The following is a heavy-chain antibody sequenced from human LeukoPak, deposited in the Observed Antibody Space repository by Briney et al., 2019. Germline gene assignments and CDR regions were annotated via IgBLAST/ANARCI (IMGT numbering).Heavy chain of an antibody. Sequence: SETLSLTCTVSGGSISSSSYYWGWIRQPPGKGLEWIGSIYYSGSTYYNPSLKSRVTISVDTSKNQFSLKLGSVTAADTAVYYCARHTRYTSGWGGEDYWGQGTLVTVSS. CDR3: ARHTRYTSGWGGEDY. V-gene: IGHV4-39*01. CDR2: IYYSGST. D-gene: IGHD6-19*01. CDR1: GGSISSSSYY. J-gene: IGHJ4*02.